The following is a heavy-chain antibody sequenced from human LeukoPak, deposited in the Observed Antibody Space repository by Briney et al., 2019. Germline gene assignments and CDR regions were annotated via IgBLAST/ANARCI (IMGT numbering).Heavy chain of an antibody. CDR1: GGSISNYY. Sequence: SETLSLTCTVSGGSISNYYWSWIWQPPGKGLEWIGYISYSGSTNHNPSLKSRVTISVDTSKNQFSLKLSSVTAADTAVYYCARHTTSGWYQVVYWGQGTLVTVSS. D-gene: IGHD6-19*01. CDR2: ISYSGST. V-gene: IGHV4-59*01. CDR3: ARHTTSGWYQVVY. J-gene: IGHJ4*02.